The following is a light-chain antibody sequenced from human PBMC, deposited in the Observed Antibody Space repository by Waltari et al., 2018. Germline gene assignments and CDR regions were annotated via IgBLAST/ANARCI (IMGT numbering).Light chain of an antibody. Sequence: EIVMTQSPATLSVSPGERATLSCRASPSVSSNLAWYQQKPCLAPRLLIYGAATRATGIPARFSGSVSGTEFTLTISSLQSEDFAVYYCQQYNNWPPYTFGQGTKLEIK. CDR1: PSVSSN. V-gene: IGKV3D-15*01. J-gene: IGKJ2*01. CDR2: GAA. CDR3: QQYNNWPPYT.